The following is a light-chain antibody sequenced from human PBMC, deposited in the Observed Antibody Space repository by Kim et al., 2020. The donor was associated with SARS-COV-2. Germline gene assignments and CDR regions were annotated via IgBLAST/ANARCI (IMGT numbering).Light chain of an antibody. CDR1: QSVSSDD. Sequence: SPGTGAPLSGMASQSVSSDDLAGYEHKPGGPPRLLIFGAASRTTGSPDGISGSGSGTDLTLAISRLETEEFAVYYCQQYGTSPYTFGQGTKREI. J-gene: IGKJ2*01. V-gene: IGKV3-20*01. CDR2: GAA. CDR3: QQYGTSPYT.